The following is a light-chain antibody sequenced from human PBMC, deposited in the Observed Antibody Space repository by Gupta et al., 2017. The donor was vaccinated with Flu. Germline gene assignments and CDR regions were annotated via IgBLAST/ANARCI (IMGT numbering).Light chain of an antibody. CDR2: SSD. J-gene: IGLJ2*01. V-gene: IGLV1-44*01. CDR1: MSNIGTKA. CDR3: AAGDDRVNGVI. Sequence: QSVLTQPPSASGTTGQTVTISCSGSMSNIGTKAANWYQQVAGTAPKLLIYSSDHRSSGVPDRFSGSESGTSASLAINGLQADDEADYYCAAGDDRVNGVIFGGGTKLTVL.